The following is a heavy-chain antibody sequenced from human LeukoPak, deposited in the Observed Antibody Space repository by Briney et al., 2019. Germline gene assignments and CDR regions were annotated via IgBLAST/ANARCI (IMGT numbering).Heavy chain of an antibody. D-gene: IGHD3-3*01. CDR3: ASRTIFGVDH. Sequence: SETLSLTCTVSGGSISSGGYYWSWIRQHPGKGLEWIGYIYYSGSTYYNPSLKSRVTISVDTSRNQLSLKLSSVTAAGTAVYYCASRTIFGVDHWGQGTLVTVSS. V-gene: IGHV4-31*03. CDR2: IYYSGST. J-gene: IGHJ4*02. CDR1: GGSISSGGYY.